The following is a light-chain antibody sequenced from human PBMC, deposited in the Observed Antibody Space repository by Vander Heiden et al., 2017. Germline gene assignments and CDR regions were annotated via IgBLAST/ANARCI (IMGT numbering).Light chain of an antibody. V-gene: IGLV1-51*01. Sequence: QCVLTQPPSVSAAPGQKVTISCSGSSSNIGKSFVSWYQQFRGTAPKLLIYDNDKRPSGTPARFSGSKSGTSATLDITGLQTGDEADYYCGTWDSGLSVGVFGTGTKLTVL. J-gene: IGLJ3*02. CDR2: DND. CDR3: GTWDSGLSVGV. CDR1: SSNIGKSF.